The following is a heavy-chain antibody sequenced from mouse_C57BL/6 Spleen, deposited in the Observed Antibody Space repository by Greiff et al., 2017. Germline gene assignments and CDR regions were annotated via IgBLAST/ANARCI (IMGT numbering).Heavy chain of an antibody. Sequence: QVQLQQPGTELVKPGASVKLSCKASGYTFTSYWMHWVKQRPGQGLEWIGNINPSNGGTNYNEKFKSKATLTVDKSSSTAYLQLSSLTSEDSAVYYCARSGSYDWYFDVWGTGTTVTVSS. J-gene: IGHJ1*03. CDR3: ARSGSYDWYFDV. CDR2: INPSNGGT. V-gene: IGHV1-53*01. CDR1: GYTFTSYW. D-gene: IGHD1-1*02.